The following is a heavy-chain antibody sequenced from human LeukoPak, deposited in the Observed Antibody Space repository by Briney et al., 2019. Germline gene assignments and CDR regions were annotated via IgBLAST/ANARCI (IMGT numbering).Heavy chain of an antibody. J-gene: IGHJ6*03. Sequence: GGSLRLSCAASGFTFSSYSMNWVRQAPGKGLEWVSSISSSSNYIYYADSVKGRVTISRDNAKNSLYLQMNSLRAEDTAVYYCARYYDFWSSYSSFYYMDVWGKGTTVTVSS. CDR1: GFTFSSYS. CDR3: ARYYDFWSSYSSFYYMDV. V-gene: IGHV3-21*01. CDR2: ISSSSNYI. D-gene: IGHD3-3*01.